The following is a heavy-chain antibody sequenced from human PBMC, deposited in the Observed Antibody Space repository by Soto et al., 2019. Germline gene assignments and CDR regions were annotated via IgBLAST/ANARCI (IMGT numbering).Heavy chain of an antibody. CDR2: IIPIFDIT. D-gene: IGHD3-22*01. Sequence: GASVRVSCKASGGTFRSYSISWVRQAPGQGLEWMGGIIPIFDITNYAQKFQGRVTITADESTSTAYMELSSLGSDDTAVYYCARPDEGGYSSNQHYYYALDVCGQGTTVTVSS. V-gene: IGHV1-69*13. J-gene: IGHJ6*02. CDR3: ARPDEGGYSSNQHYYYALDV. CDR1: GGTFRSYS.